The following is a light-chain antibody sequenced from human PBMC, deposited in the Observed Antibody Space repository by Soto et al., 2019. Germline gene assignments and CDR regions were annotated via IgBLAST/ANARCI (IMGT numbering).Light chain of an antibody. Sequence: QSALTQPASVSGSPGQSITISCTGTSSDVGAYTSVSWHQQHPGKAPKLIIYEVSNRPPGVSTRFSGSKSASTASLTISGLQAEDEAHYYCSSYTSDNRDYVFGTGTKVTVL. V-gene: IGLV2-14*01. J-gene: IGLJ1*01. CDR3: SSYTSDNRDYV. CDR1: SSDVGAYTS. CDR2: EVS.